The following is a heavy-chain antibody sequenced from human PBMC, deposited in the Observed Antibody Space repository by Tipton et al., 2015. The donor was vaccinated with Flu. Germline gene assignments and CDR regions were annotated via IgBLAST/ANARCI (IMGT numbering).Heavy chain of an antibody. D-gene: IGHD5-12*01. CDR2: INHSGST. CDR1: GGSFSGYY. V-gene: IGHV4-34*01. CDR3: ARGSGYTNTYLDS. Sequence: TLSLTCAVYGGSFSGYYWSWIRQPPGKGLEWIGEINHSGSTNYNPFLKSRVTISVDTSKNQFSLRLSSVTAADTAVYYCARGSGYTNTYLDSWGQGTVVTVSS. J-gene: IGHJ4*02.